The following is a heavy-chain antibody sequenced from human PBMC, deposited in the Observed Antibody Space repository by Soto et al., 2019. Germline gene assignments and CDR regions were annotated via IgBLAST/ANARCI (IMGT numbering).Heavy chain of an antibody. CDR1: GFTFSDYY. CDR2: ISSSGSTI. J-gene: IGHJ4*02. D-gene: IGHD5-12*01. CDR3: ARDQRAEDFIGDGYNYVAGY. Sequence: GGSLRLSCAASGFTFSDYYMSWIRQAPGKGLEWVSYISSSGSTIYYTDSVKGRFTISRDNAKNSLYLQMYSLRAEDTAVYYCARDQRAEDFIGDGYNYVAGYWGQGTLVTVSS. V-gene: IGHV3-11*01.